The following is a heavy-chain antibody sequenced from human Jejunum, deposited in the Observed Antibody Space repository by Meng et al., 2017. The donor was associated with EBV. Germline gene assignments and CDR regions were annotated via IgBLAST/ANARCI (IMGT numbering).Heavy chain of an antibody. D-gene: IGHD6-13*01. CDR1: GDSITGSDYY. CDR2: IYYSGST. Sequence: LRLTWSGPGLVRPSETLSLTCTVSGDSITGSDYYWGWIRQPPWKGLNWVGTIYYSGSTYYNPSLKSRVTISLDTSKSQFSLKLTSVTAADTALYYCARGAYFSSSWYYFDYWGQGTLVTVSS. CDR3: ARGAYFSSSWYYFDY. V-gene: IGHV4-39*07. J-gene: IGHJ4*02.